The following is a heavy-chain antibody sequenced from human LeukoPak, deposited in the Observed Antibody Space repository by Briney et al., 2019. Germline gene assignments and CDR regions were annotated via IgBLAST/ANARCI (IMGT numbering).Heavy chain of an antibody. D-gene: IGHD6-19*01. Sequence: GASVKVSCKASGYTFTGYYMHWVRQAPGQGLEWMGRINPNSGGTNYAQNFQGRVTMTRDTSISTAYMELSSLRSDDTAVYYCARGSWLANGGFFYYLGQGTLVTVSS. V-gene: IGHV1-2*06. CDR3: ARGSWLANGGFFYY. CDR2: INPNSGGT. CDR1: GYTFTGYY. J-gene: IGHJ4*01.